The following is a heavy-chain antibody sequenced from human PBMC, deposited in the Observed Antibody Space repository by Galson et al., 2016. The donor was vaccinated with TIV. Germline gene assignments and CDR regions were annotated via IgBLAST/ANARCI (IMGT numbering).Heavy chain of an antibody. Sequence: SCKASGDTFNSYAINWVRQAPGQGLEWVGRALPMFGTSNYAEEFQDRVTITADESMSTAYMELSSLTSDDTAVYYCAISSRRDRYGHTNWFDPWGQGTLVTASS. CDR1: GDTFNSYA. D-gene: IGHD5-24*01. CDR2: ALPMFGTS. CDR3: AISSRRDRYGHTNWFDP. J-gene: IGHJ5*02. V-gene: IGHV1-69*15.